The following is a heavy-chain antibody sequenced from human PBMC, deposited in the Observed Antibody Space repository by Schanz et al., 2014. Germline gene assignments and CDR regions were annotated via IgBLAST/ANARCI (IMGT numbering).Heavy chain of an antibody. CDR1: GFTFSSYW. V-gene: IGHV3-7*01. CDR2: IKQDGSER. J-gene: IGHJ4*02. Sequence: EVQLVESGGGLVQPGGSLRLSCAASGFTFSSYWMSWVRQAPGKGLEWVANIKQDGSERYYVDSVKGRFTISRDNAKHSLYLQMNSPRDDDTAVYYCERFQSPHQRFDYWGQGTLVTVSS. D-gene: IGHD2-2*01. CDR3: ERFQSPHQRFDY.